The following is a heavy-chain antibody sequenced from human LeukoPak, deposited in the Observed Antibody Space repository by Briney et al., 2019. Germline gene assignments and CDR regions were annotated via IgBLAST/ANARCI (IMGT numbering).Heavy chain of an antibody. D-gene: IGHD2-15*01. CDR3: ARDLRWRLNYYYYMDV. J-gene: IGHJ6*03. V-gene: IGHV4-59*12. CDR1: GGSISSYY. CDR2: IYYSGST. Sequence: PSETLSLTCTVSGGSISSYYWSWIRQPPGKGLEWIGYIYYSGSTYYNPSLKSRVTISVDTSKNQFSLKLSSVTAADTAVYYCARDLRWRLNYYYYMDVWGKGTTVTVSS.